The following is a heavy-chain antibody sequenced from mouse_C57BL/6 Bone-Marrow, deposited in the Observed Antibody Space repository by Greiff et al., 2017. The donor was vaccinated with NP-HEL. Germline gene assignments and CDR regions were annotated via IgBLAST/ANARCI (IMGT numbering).Heavy chain of an antibody. CDR2: INPNNGGT. V-gene: IGHV1-18*01. D-gene: IGHD1-1*01. CDR1: GYTFTDYN. J-gene: IGHJ4*01. CDR3: ARGYYGSSYIYAMDY. Sequence: SGPELVKPGASVKIPCKASGYTFTDYNMDWVKQSHGKSLEWIGDINPNNGGTIYNQKFKGKATLTVDKSSSTAYMELRSLTSEDTAVYYCARGYYGSSYIYAMDYWGQGTSVTVSS.